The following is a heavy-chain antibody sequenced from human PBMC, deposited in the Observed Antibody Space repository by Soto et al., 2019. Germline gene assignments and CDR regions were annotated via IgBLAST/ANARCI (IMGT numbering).Heavy chain of an antibody. CDR1: GGTFSSYA. Sequence: QVQLVQSGAEVKKPGSSVKVSCKASGGTFSSYAISWVRQAPGQGLEWMGGIIPIFGTANYAQKFQGRVTITADESTSTAYMELSSLSSEDTAVYYCARGSYGYNYYYYYGMDVWGQGTTVTVSS. D-gene: IGHD5-18*01. CDR2: IIPIFGTA. J-gene: IGHJ6*02. V-gene: IGHV1-69*01. CDR3: ARGSYGYNYYYYYGMDV.